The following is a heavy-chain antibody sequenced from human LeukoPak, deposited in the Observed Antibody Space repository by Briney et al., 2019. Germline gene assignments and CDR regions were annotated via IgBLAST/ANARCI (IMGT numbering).Heavy chain of an antibody. CDR2: IKQDGSET. CDR3: ARDAQYRSGSPQNY. CDR1: GFTFSTYW. V-gene: IGHV3-7*01. D-gene: IGHD3-10*01. J-gene: IGHJ4*02. Sequence: PGGSLRLSCAASGFTFSTYWMSWVRQAPGKGLEWVANIKQDGSETHYVDSLRDRFTISRDNAKNSMYLQMNSLRAEDTALYYCARDAQYRSGSPQNYWGQGILVTVSS.